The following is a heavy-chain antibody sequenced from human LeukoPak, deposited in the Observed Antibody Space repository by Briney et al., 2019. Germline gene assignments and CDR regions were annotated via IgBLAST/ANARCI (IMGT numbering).Heavy chain of an antibody. J-gene: IGHJ4*02. CDR3: ARLYYDSSGYLVFDY. CDR2: IYYSGST. CDR1: GGSISSSSYY. D-gene: IGHD3-22*01. Sequence: PSETLSLTCTVSGGSISSSSYYWGWIRQPPGKGLEWIGSIYYSGSTYYNPSLKSRVTISVDTSKNQFSLKLSSVTAADTAVYYCARLYYDSSGYLVFDYWGQGTQVTVSS. V-gene: IGHV4-39*01.